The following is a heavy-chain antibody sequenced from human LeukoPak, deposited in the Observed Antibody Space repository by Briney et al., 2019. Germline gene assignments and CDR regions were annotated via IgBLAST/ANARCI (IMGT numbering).Heavy chain of an antibody. J-gene: IGHJ4*02. CDR3: ARVFRASMIVVVITSSHPYYFDY. CDR2: MNPNTGNT. CDR1: GDTFTSYD. V-gene: IGHV1-8*01. D-gene: IGHD3-22*01. Sequence: ASVKVSCKASGDTFTSYDINWVRQATGQGLEWMRWMNPNTGNTGYAQKFQGRVTMTRNNSISTAYMELSSLRSEDTAVYYCARVFRASMIVVVITSSHPYYFDYWGQGTLVTVSS.